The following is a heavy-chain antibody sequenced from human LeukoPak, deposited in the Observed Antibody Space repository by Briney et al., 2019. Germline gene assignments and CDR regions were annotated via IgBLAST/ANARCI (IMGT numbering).Heavy chain of an antibody. J-gene: IGHJ3*02. Sequence: ASVKVSCKASGYTFTSYGISWVRQAPGQGLEWMGWISAYNGNTNYAQKLQGRVTMTTDTSTSTAYMELRSLRSDDTAVYYCARDRGRWLPPQGAFDIWGQGTMVTVSS. D-gene: IGHD5-24*01. CDR1: GYTFTSYG. CDR2: ISAYNGNT. V-gene: IGHV1-18*01. CDR3: ARDRGRWLPPQGAFDI.